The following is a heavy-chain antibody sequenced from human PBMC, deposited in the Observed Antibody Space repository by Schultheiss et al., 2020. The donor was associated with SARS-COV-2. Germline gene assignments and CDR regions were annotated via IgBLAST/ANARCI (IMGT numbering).Heavy chain of an antibody. J-gene: IGHJ6*02. CDR1: GFTFSDYY. CDR2: ISYDGNDK. Sequence: GGSLRLSCAASGFTFSDYYMSWVRQAPGKGLEWVAVISYDGNDKYYADSVKGRFTISRDKSKNTLYLQMNSLRTEDTAVYYCARDDGSGSYFAYYGMDVWGQGTTVTVSS. V-gene: IGHV3-30*03. D-gene: IGHD3-10*01. CDR3: ARDDGSGSYFAYYGMDV.